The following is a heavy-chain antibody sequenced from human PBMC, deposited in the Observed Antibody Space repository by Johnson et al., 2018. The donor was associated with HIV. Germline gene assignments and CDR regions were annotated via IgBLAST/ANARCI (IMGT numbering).Heavy chain of an antibody. D-gene: IGHD5-12*01. J-gene: IGHJ3*02. V-gene: IGHV3-20*04. Sequence: VQLVESGGGVVRPGGSLRLSCAASGFTLDDYGMSWVRPAPGKGLEWVSGINWSGGNTEYADAVKGRLTISRDNAKNSLYLQMNSLRAEDTALYYCARDAGSGYDVAFDILGQGTMVPFSS. CDR1: GFTLDDYG. CDR3: ARDAGSGYDVAFDI. CDR2: INWSGGNT.